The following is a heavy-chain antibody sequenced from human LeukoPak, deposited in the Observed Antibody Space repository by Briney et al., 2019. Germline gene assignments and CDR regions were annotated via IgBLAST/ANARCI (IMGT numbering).Heavy chain of an antibody. CDR1: GYTFIDYY. J-gene: IGHJ6*02. D-gene: IGHD2-15*01. Sequence: SVKVSCQASGYTFIDYYMHWVRQAPGQGLEWMGRIIPILGIANYAQKFQGRVTITADKSTSTAYMELSSLRSEDTAVYYCARDSIEVVVAANHSYYYYGMDVWGQGTTVTVSS. CDR2: IIPILGIA. CDR3: ARDSIEVVVAANHSYYYYGMDV. V-gene: IGHV1-69*04.